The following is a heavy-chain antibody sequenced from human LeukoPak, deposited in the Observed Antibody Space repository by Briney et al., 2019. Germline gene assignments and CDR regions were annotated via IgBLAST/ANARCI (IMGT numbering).Heavy chain of an antibody. D-gene: IGHD3-10*01. CDR3: ARGIIYLDY. CDR2: IYGDGTT. CDR1: GFNVSSNY. Sequence: GGSLRLSCEASGFNVSSNYMTWVRQAPGKGLEWVSLIYGDGTTDYADAVKGRFHISRHNSKNTLYLQMNSLRAEDTAVYYCARGIIYLDYWGQGTLVTVSS. V-gene: IGHV3-53*04. J-gene: IGHJ4*02.